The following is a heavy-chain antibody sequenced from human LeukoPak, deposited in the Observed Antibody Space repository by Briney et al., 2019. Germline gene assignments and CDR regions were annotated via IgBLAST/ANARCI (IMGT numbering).Heavy chain of an antibody. CDR2: ISSSSSTI. CDR3: ARESYDYVWGSYRYSFDY. J-gene: IGHJ4*02. CDR1: GFTFSGYS. Sequence: GGSLRLSCAASGFTFSGYSMNWVRQAPGKGLEWVSYISSSSSTIYYADSVKGRFTISRDNAKNSLYLQMNSLRAEDTAVYYCARESYDYVWGSYRYSFDYWGQGTLVTVSS. D-gene: IGHD3-16*02. V-gene: IGHV3-48*01.